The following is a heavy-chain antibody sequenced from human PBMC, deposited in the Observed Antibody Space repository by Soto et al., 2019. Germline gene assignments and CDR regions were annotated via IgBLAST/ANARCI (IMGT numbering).Heavy chain of an antibody. V-gene: IGHV4-4*07. CDR2: MCSSGST. CDR3: VTEVSYSAYNLAHGIQLWSFDF. D-gene: IGHD5-18*01. Sequence: PSETLSLTCTVSGGSINNFYWSWVRQRPCKGLELIGRMCSSGSTSFYPSLEVRVGVSVDTSTNHYSLNLSSVTSADMAVYYCVTEVSYSAYNLAHGIQLWSFDFWGQGALVTVSS. J-gene: IGHJ4*02. CDR1: GGSINNFY.